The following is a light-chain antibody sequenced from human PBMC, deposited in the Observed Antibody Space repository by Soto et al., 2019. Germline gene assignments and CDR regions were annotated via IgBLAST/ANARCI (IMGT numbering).Light chain of an antibody. CDR1: NSNIGNNH. CDR3: GTWDSSPRRGGV. V-gene: IGLV1-51*01. CDR2: DND. J-gene: IGLJ3*02. Sequence: QSVLTQPPSVSAAPGQRVTISCSGANSNIGNNHVSWYQQLPGAAPKLLIYDNDYRPSGISDRFSGSKSGTSATLAITGLQTGDEAVYYCGTWDSSPRRGGVFGGGTQLTVL.